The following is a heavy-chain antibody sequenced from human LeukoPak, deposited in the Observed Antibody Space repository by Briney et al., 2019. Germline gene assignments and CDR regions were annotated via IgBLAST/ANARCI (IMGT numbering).Heavy chain of an antibody. J-gene: IGHJ6*02. Sequence: AGGSLRLSCAASGFTFSSYGMHWARQAPGKGLEWVAVIWYDGSNKYYADSVKGRFTISRDNSKNTLYLKMNSLRAEDTAVYYCAREEPQDYYYGMDVWGQGTTVTVSS. CDR1: GFTFSSYG. V-gene: IGHV3-33*01. CDR3: AREEPQDYYYGMDV. CDR2: IWYDGSNK. D-gene: IGHD1-1*01.